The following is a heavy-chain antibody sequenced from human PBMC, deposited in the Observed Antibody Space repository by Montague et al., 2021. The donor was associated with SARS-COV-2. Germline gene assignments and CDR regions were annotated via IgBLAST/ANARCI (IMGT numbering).Heavy chain of an antibody. D-gene: IGHD3-9*01. CDR3: ARSYYDILTGYYMAFDY. V-gene: IGHV2-70*01. CDR1: GFSLSTSGMC. Sequence: PALVKPTQTLTLTCTFSGFSLSTSGMCVSWIRQPPGKALEWLALIDWXXXKYCSTSLKTRLTISKDTSKNQVVLTMTNMDPVDTATYYCARSYYDILTGYYMAFDYWGQGTLVTVSS. CDR2: IDWXXXK. J-gene: IGHJ4*02.